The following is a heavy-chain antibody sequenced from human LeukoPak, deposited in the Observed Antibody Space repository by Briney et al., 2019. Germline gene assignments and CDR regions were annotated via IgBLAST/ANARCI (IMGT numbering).Heavy chain of an antibody. J-gene: IGHJ4*02. CDR2: IIPIFGTA. V-gene: IGHV1-69*05. CDR3: ASVIVVVPAAARFDTEYYFDY. Sequence: SVKVSCKASGGSFSSYAISWVRQAPGQGLEWMGGIIPIFGTANYAQKFQGRVTITTDESTSTAYMELSSLRSEDTAVYYCASVIVVVPAAARFDTEYYFDYWGQGTLVTVSS. CDR1: GGSFSSYA. D-gene: IGHD2-2*01.